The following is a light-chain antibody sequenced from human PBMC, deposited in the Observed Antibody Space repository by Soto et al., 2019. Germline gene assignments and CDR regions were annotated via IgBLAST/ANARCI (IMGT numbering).Light chain of an antibody. CDR3: QQYGSSRALT. J-gene: IGKJ4*01. CDR1: QSVSSSY. CDR2: GAS. Sequence: EIVLTQSPVTLSLSPGERATLSCRASQSVSSSYLAWYQQKPGQAPRLLIYGASSRATGIPDRFSGSGSGTDFTLTISRLEPEDFAVYYCQQYGSSRALTFGGGTKV. V-gene: IGKV3-20*01.